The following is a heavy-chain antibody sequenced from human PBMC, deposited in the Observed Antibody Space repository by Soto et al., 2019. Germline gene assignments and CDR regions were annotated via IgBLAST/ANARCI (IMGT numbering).Heavy chain of an antibody. V-gene: IGHV3-48*01. J-gene: IGHJ4*02. CDR1: GFTFSSYS. Sequence: GGSLRLSCAASGFTFSSYSMNWVRQAPGKGLEWVSYISSSSSTIYYADSVKGRFTISRDNAKNSLYLQMNSLRAEDTAVYYCARDSGTVTTYVDYWGQGTLVTV. CDR2: ISSSSSTI. CDR3: ARDSGTVTTYVDY. D-gene: IGHD4-17*01.